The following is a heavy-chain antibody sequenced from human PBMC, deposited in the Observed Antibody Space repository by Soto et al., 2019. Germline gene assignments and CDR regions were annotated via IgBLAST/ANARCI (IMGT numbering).Heavy chain of an antibody. CDR1: GFPFSTYA. J-gene: IGHJ3*02. Sequence: PGGSLRLSCVASGFPFSTYAMSLVRQAPGKGLEWVSALTPSGGETYYADSVKGRFTISRDNSMNALYLQMTSLRIEDTAVYYCAHPRGYGGVAAHDISCQGPMITVSS. D-gene: IGHD4-17*01. V-gene: IGHV3-23*01. CDR3: AHPRGYGGVAAHDI. CDR2: LTPSGGET.